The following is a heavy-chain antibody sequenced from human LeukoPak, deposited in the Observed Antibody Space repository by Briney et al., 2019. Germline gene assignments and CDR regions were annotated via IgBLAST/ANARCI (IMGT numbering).Heavy chain of an antibody. CDR3: ARGDPNFDY. V-gene: IGHV4-34*01. CDR1: GGSFSGYY. CDR2: INHSGST. J-gene: IGHJ4*02. Sequence: SETLSLTCAVYGGSFSGYYWSWIRQPPGKGLEWIGEINHSGSTSYNPSLKSRVTISVDTSKNQFSLKLSSVTAADTAVYYCARGDPNFDYWGQGTLVTVSS.